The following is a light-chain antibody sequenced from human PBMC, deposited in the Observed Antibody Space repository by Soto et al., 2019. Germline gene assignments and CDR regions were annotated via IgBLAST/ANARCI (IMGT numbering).Light chain of an antibody. CDR3: AAWDDSLSGPV. CDR2: RNN. Sequence: QSVLTQPPSASGTPGQRVTISCSGSSSNIGSNYVYWYQQLPGTAPKLLIYRNNQRPSGVPDRFSGSKSRTSGSLAISGLRSEDEADYYCAAWDDSLSGPVCGTGTKVTVL. CDR1: SSNIGSNY. J-gene: IGLJ1*01. V-gene: IGLV1-47*01.